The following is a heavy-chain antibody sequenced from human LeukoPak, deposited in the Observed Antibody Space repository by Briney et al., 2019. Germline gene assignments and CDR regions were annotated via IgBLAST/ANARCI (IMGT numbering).Heavy chain of an antibody. J-gene: IGHJ4*02. CDR2: IYYSGST. CDR1: GGSISSSSYY. Sequence: SETLSLTCTVSGGSISSSSYYWGWIRQPPGKGLEWIGSIYYSGSTYYNPSLKSRVTISVDTSKNQFSLKLSSVTAADTAVYYCARGRVRLTIFGVVITFFDYWGQGTLVTVSS. V-gene: IGHV4-39*01. CDR3: ARGRVRLTIFGVVITFFDY. D-gene: IGHD3-3*01.